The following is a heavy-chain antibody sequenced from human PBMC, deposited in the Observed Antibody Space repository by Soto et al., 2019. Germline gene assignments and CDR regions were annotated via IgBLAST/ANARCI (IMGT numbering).Heavy chain of an antibody. Sequence: ASVKVSCKASGYTFTSYGISWVRQAPGQGLEWIGWISAYKGNTNYAQKLQGRVTMTTDTSTSTAYMELRSLRSDDTAVYYCARVGSTVTTSYHYGMDVWGQGTTVTVSS. J-gene: IGHJ6*02. V-gene: IGHV1-18*01. CDR2: ISAYKGNT. CDR3: ARVGSTVTTSYHYGMDV. CDR1: GYTFTSYG. D-gene: IGHD4-17*01.